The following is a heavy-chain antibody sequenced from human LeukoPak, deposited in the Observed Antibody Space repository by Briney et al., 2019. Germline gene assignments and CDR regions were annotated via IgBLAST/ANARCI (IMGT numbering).Heavy chain of an antibody. V-gene: IGHV3-7*03. CDR2: INRDGSKN. CDR1: GFTFRSYW. CDR3: ARDSSPYCGDDCYFDAFDL. Sequence: GGSLRLSCAASGFTFRSYWMTWVRQAPGKGLAWVANINRDGSKNHFVDSVKGRFTISRDNAKNFLYLQMNSLRAEDTAVYFCARDSSPYCGDDCYFDAFDLWGQGTMVTVSS. D-gene: IGHD2-21*02. J-gene: IGHJ3*01.